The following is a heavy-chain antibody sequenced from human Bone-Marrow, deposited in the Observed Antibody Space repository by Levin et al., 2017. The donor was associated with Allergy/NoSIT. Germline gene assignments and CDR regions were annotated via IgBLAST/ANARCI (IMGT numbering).Heavy chain of an antibody. D-gene: IGHD5-18*01. J-gene: IGHJ4*02. Sequence: GGSLRLSCAASGFAFSSYAMTWVRQAPGKGLEWVSSISGSGPVSFYSDSVRGRSTTSRDNFNNTVSQQTSSLSSDDTAVYYCAEPTALSAVIQGRDDYWGQGTLVTVSS. V-gene: IGHV3-23*01. CDR1: GFAFSSYA. CDR3: AEPTALSAVIQGRDDY. CDR2: ISGSGPVS.